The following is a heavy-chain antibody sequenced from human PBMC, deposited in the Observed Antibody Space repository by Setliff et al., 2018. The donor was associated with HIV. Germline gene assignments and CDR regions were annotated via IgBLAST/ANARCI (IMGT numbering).Heavy chain of an antibody. Sequence: SETLSLTCAVSGYSISSGCYWGWIRQPPGKGLEWIGSIYHSGSTYYDPSLKSRFTVSRDNAKNSLYLQMNNLRAEDTAVYYCGRAPPYCSGGSCADYWGQGTLVTVS. J-gene: IGHJ4*02. CDR2: IYHSGST. CDR1: GYSISSGCY. V-gene: IGHV4-38-2*01. D-gene: IGHD2-15*01. CDR3: GRAPPYCSGGSCADY.